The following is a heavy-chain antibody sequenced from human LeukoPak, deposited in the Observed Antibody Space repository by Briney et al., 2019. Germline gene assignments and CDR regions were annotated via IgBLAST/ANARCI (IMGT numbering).Heavy chain of an antibody. CDR2: ISYDGSNK. D-gene: IGHD3-3*01. J-gene: IGHJ4*02. Sequence: QAGGSLRLSCAASGFTFSSYARHWVRQAPGKGLEWVAVISYDGSNKYYADSVKGRFTISRDNAKNSLYLQMNSLRAEDTAVYYCARASRITIFGVVTFGFDYWGQGTLVTVSS. V-gene: IGHV3-30-3*01. CDR1: GFTFSSYA. CDR3: ARASRITIFGVVTFGFDY.